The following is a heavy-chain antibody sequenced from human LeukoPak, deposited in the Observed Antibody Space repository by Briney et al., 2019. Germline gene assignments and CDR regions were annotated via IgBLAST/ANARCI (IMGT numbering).Heavy chain of an antibody. Sequence: KPSETLSLTCAVSGGSISSYYWTWIRQPPGKGLEWIGYIYNSGSTNYNPSLRSRVTISVDASKNQFSLNLNSVTAADTAVYYCAREPQQNYFFDYWGQGTLVTVSS. D-gene: IGHD6-13*01. V-gene: IGHV4-4*08. CDR2: IYNSGST. CDR3: AREPQQNYFFDY. J-gene: IGHJ4*02. CDR1: GGSISSYY.